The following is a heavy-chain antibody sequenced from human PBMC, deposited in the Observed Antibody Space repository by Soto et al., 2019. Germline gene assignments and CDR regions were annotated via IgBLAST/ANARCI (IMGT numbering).Heavy chain of an antibody. D-gene: IGHD3-10*01. CDR1: GGSISSYY. CDR2: IYYSGST. Sequence: PSETLSLTCTVSGGSISSYYWSWIRQPPGKGLEWIGYIYYSGSTNYNPSLKSRVTISVDTSKNQFSLKLSSVTAADTAVYYCARGEYGSGSYYLDYWGQGTLVTVSS. CDR3: ARGEYGSGSYYLDY. J-gene: IGHJ4*02. V-gene: IGHV4-59*01.